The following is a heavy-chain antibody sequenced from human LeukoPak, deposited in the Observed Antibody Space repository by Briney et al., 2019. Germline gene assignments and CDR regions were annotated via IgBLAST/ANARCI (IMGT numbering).Heavy chain of an antibody. CDR3: ARCPNYDILTGYYPPRDYYYYMDV. D-gene: IGHD3-9*01. V-gene: IGHV4-39*01. J-gene: IGHJ6*03. CDR1: GGSTSSSSYY. CDR2: IYYSGST. Sequence: SETLSLTCTVAGGSTSSSSYYWGWIRQPPGKGLEWIGSIYYSGSTYYNPSLKSRVTISVDTSKNQFSLKLSSVTAADTAVYYCARCPNYDILTGYYPPRDYYYYMDVWGKGTTVTVSS.